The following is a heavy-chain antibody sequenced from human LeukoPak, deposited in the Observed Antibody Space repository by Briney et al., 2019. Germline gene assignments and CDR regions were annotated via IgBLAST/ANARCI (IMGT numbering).Heavy chain of an antibody. V-gene: IGHV4-4*07. Sequence: SETLSLTCTVSGGSISSYYWSWIRQPAGKGLEWIGRIYTSGSTNYNPSLKSRVTISVDTSKNQFSLKLSSVTAADTAVYYCARYYYGSGSYHNEMYKRSYYFDYWGQGTLVTVSS. CDR3: ARYYYGSGSYHNEMYKRSYYFDY. CDR1: GGSISSYY. D-gene: IGHD3-10*01. J-gene: IGHJ4*02. CDR2: IYTSGST.